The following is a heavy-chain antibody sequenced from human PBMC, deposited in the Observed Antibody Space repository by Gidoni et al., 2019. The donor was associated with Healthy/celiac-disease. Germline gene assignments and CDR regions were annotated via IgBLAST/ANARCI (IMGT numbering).Heavy chain of an antibody. CDR2: IYYSGST. CDR1: GGSISSYY. V-gene: IGHV4-59*08. CDR3: ARHPAHFDWLLRTSANWFDP. J-gene: IGHJ5*02. D-gene: IGHD3-9*01. Sequence: QVQLQESGPGLVKPSETLSLTCTVSGGSISSYYWSWIRQPPGKGLEWIGYIYYSGSTNYNPSLKSRVTISVDTSKNQFSLKLSSVTAADTAVYYCARHPAHFDWLLRTSANWFDPWGQGTLVTVSS.